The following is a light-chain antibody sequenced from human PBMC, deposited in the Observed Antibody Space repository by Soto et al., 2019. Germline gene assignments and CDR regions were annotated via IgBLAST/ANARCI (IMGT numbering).Light chain of an antibody. Sequence: DIQMTQSPSSLSASVGDRVTITCRASQDIRSDLGWFQQKPGKAPKRLTYAASTLQSGVPSRFSGSRSGTEFTLTISSLQPEDFATYYCLQHNSYPFTFGPGTKVDIK. J-gene: IGKJ3*01. CDR2: AAS. V-gene: IGKV1-17*01. CDR1: QDIRSD. CDR3: LQHNSYPFT.